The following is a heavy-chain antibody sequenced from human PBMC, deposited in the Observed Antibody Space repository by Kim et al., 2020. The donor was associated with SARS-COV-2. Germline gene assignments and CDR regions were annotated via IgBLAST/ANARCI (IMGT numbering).Heavy chain of an antibody. Sequence: GGSLRLSCAASGFTFNIYAMSWVRQAPGKGLEWVSGIRGSGESTTYADSVKGRFTISRDNSKNTLYLQMDRLRVDDTALYYSAEISSGSSGWFEYFQHWGQGTLVTVSS. J-gene: IGHJ1*01. CDR3: AEISSGSSGWFEYFQH. D-gene: IGHD6-19*01. CDR1: GFTFNIYA. V-gene: IGHV3-23*01. CDR2: IRGSGEST.